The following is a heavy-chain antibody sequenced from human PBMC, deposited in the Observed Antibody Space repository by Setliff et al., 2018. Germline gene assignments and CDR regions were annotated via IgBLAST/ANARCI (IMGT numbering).Heavy chain of an antibody. D-gene: IGHD3-10*01. J-gene: IGHJ5*02. CDR2: MYHSGSV. Sequence: ETLSLTCTVSGYSISSGYYWGWIRQPPGKGLEWIGNMYHSGSVYYNPSLKSRVTISVDTSKNQFSLKVTSVTAADTAVYYCATRMPDYYGSGGNWFDPWGQGTLVTVSS. V-gene: IGHV4-38-2*02. CDR3: ATRMPDYYGSGGNWFDP. CDR1: GYSISSGYY.